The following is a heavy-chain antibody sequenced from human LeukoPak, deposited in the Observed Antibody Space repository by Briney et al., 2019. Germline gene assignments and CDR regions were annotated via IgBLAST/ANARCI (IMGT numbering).Heavy chain of an antibody. V-gene: IGHV3-53*01. D-gene: IGHD5-24*01. Sequence: GGSLRLSCAASGFIVSTTFLTWVRQAPGGGLEWVSVIVTDGSAFYADSVKGRFTISRDSSKNTLYLQMNSLRAEDTAVYYCARGRPQSSVYDYWGQGTLVTVSS. CDR1: GFIVSTTF. J-gene: IGHJ4*02. CDR2: IVTDGSA. CDR3: ARGRPQSSVYDY.